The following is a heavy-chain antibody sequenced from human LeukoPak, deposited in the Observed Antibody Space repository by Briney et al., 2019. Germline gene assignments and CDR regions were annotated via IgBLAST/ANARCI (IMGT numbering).Heavy chain of an antibody. D-gene: IGHD3-3*01. V-gene: IGHV4-59*08. J-gene: IGHJ4*02. CDR2: VSYSGDT. CDR1: SDSLGSFY. Sequence: PSETLSLTCSVSSDSLGSFYWSWLRQPPGKGLEWIGHVSYSGDTNYNPSLKSRVTLSVDTSKNQFSLSLISVTAADTAVYFCARGPYFDSWSGYPYFDYWGQGTLVTVSS. CDR3: ARGPYFDSWSGYPYFDY.